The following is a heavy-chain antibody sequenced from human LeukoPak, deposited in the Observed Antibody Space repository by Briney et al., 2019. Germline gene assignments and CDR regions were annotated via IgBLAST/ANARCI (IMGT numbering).Heavy chain of an antibody. D-gene: IGHD6-19*01. J-gene: IGHJ4*02. CDR1: GFIFNNYA. CDR2: ISWNSGSI. V-gene: IGHV3-9*01. CDR3: ARDFQQWDY. Sequence: GRSLRLSCAGSGFIFNNYAMHWVRQPPGKGLEWVSGISWNSGSIDYADSVKGRFTISRDNAKNSLYLQMNSLRAEDTAVYYCARDFQQWDYWGQGTLVTVSS.